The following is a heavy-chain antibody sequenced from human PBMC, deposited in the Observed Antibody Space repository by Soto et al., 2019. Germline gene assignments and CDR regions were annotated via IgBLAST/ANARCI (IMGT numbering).Heavy chain of an antibody. CDR3: ATRDTGRVY. D-gene: IGHD5-18*01. CDR2: SHQSGNT. J-gene: IGHJ4*02. CDR1: GVSISSHDW. Sequence: QVQLQESGPGLVKPSGTLSLTCAVSGVSISSHDWWTWVRQPPGKGLEWSGESHQSGNTNYNSSLESRVTISLDKSKNQFSLQLSSLTVADTAVYYCATRDTGRVYWGQGTLVTVSS. V-gene: IGHV4-4*02.